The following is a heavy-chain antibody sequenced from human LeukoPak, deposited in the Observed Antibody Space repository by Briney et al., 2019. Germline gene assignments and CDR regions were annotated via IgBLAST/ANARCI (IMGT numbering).Heavy chain of an antibody. Sequence: GGSLRLSCAASGFTFSTYAMSWVRQAPGKGLEWVSAISGSGGSTYNADSGKGRFTISRDNSKNTLYLQMNSLRAEDTAVYYCAKTKPYGTTWYGGIDWGQGALVTVSS. J-gene: IGHJ4*02. D-gene: IGHD6-13*01. CDR2: ISGSGGST. CDR1: GFTFSTYA. CDR3: AKTKPYGTTWYGGID. V-gene: IGHV3-23*01.